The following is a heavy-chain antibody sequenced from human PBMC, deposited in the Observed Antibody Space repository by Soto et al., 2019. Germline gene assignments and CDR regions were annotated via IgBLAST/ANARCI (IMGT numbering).Heavy chain of an antibody. Sequence: GGSLRLSCAASGFTFSSYGMHWVRQAPGKGLEWVAVIWYDGSNKYYADSVKGRFTISRDNSKNTLYLQMNSLRAEDTAVYYCARGVYYYYYMDVWGKGTTVTVSS. D-gene: IGHD3-10*01. V-gene: IGHV3-33*01. J-gene: IGHJ6*03. CDR3: ARGVYYYYYMDV. CDR1: GFTFSSYG. CDR2: IWYDGSNK.